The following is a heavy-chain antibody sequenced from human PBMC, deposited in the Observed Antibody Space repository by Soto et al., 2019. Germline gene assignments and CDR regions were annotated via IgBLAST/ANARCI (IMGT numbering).Heavy chain of an antibody. Sequence: SVKVSCKASGGTFSSYAVSWVRQAPGQGLEWMGGIIPIFGTANYAQKFQGRVTITADESTSTAYMELSSLRSEDTAVYYCARGVRRNSYDLDYWGQGTLVTVSS. CDR3: ARGVRRNSYDLDY. D-gene: IGHD5-12*01. CDR2: IIPIFGTA. V-gene: IGHV1-69*13. CDR1: GGTFSSYA. J-gene: IGHJ4*02.